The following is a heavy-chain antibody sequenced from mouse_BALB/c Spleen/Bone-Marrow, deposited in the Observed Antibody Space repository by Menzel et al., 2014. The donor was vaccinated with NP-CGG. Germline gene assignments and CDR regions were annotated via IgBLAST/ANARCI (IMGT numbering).Heavy chain of an antibody. CDR1: GYTFTIYN. D-gene: IGHD1-1*01. CDR2: IDPYSGGS. V-gene: IGHV1S135*01. CDR3: ARRVYYDYYAMDY. J-gene: IGHJ4*01. Sequence: EVQLQQSGPELVKPGASVKVSCKASGYTFTIYNMYWVKQSHGKSLEWIGYIDPYSGGSRYNQNFKGKATLTVDKSSSTAYMHLNSLTSEDSAVYYCARRVYYDYYAMDYWGQGTSVTVSS.